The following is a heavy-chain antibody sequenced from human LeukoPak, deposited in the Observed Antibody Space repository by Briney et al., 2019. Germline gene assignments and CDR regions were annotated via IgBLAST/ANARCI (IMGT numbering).Heavy chain of an antibody. D-gene: IGHD4-17*01. CDR1: GFTFNNYA. CDR3: ARDAYAVADY. Sequence: GGSLRLSCAASGFTFNNYAMTWVRQAPGKGLEWVSHIKGGGDGTYYADSVKGRFTISRDNSKNTLYLQMNSLRAEDTAVYYCARDAYAVADYWGQGTLVTVSS. CDR2: IKGGGDGT. V-gene: IGHV3-23*01. J-gene: IGHJ4*02.